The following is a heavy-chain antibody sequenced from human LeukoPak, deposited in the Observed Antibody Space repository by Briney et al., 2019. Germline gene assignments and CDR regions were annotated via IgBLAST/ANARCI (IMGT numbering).Heavy chain of an antibody. CDR1: GYTFTGYY. Sequence: ASVKVSCKASGYTFTGYYMHWVRQAPGQGLEWMGWINPNGGGTNYAQKFQGRVTMTRDTSISTAYMELSRLRSDDTAVYYCARDHQPWYDSSGYYSYWGQGTLVTVSS. D-gene: IGHD3-22*01. CDR2: INPNGGGT. CDR3: ARDHQPWYDSSGYYSY. V-gene: IGHV1-2*02. J-gene: IGHJ4*02.